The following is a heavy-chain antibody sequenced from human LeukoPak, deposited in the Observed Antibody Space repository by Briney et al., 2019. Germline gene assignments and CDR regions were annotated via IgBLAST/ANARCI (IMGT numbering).Heavy chain of an antibody. J-gene: IGHJ6*03. CDR2: INHSGST. CDR1: GGSFSGYY. CDR3: ARVSGYMYYMDV. Sequence: SETLSLTCAVYGGSFSGYYWSWIRQPPGKGLEWIGEINHSGSTNYNPSLKSRVTISVDTSKNQFSLKLSSVTAADTAVYYCARVSGYMYYMDVWGKGTTVTISS. D-gene: IGHD3-22*01. V-gene: IGHV4-34*01.